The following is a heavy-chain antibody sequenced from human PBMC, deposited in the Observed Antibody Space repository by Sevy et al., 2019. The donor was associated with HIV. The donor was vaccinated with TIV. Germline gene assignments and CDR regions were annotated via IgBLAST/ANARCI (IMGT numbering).Heavy chain of an antibody. CDR3: ARADSSGWWGFDY. CDR1: GFTFSSYA. CDR2: ISYDGSNK. J-gene: IGHJ4*02. D-gene: IGHD6-19*01. Sequence: GGSLRLSCAASGFTFSSYAMHWVRQAPGKGLEWVAVISYDGSNKYYEDSVKGRFTISRDNSKNTLYLQMNSLRAEDTAVYYCARADSSGWWGFDYWGQGTLVTVSS. V-gene: IGHV3-30-3*01.